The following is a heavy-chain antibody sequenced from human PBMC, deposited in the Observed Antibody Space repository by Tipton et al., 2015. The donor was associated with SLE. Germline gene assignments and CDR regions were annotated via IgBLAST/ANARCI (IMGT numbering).Heavy chain of an antibody. V-gene: IGHV3-15*01. CDR3: TSQVAYYDILTGTRDMDV. D-gene: IGHD3-9*01. CDR1: GFTFSNAW. J-gene: IGHJ4*02. CDR2: IKSKTDGGTT. Sequence: SLRLSCAASGFTFSNAWMSWVRQAPGKGLEWVGRIKSKTDGGTTDYAAPVKGRFTISRDDSKNTLYLQMNSLKTEDTAVYYCTSQVAYYDILTGTRDMDVWGQGTLVTVSS.